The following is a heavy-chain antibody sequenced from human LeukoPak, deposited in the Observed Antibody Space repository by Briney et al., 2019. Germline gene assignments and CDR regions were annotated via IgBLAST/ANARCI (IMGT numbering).Heavy chain of an antibody. CDR1: GYTFTSYG. J-gene: IGHJ6*02. V-gene: IGHV1-18*01. CDR2: ISTYDGNT. D-gene: IGHD5-12*01. Sequence: ASVTVSCKASGYTFTSYGISWVRQAPGQGLEWMGWISTYDGNTNYAQKVQGKVTMTTDTSTSTAYMELRSLRSDDTAVYYCASGQYSGYVYYYGMDVWGQGTTVTVSS. CDR3: ASGQYSGYVYYYGMDV.